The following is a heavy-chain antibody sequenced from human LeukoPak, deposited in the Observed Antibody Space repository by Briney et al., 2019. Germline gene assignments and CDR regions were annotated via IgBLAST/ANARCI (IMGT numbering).Heavy chain of an antibody. V-gene: IGHV3-15*01. D-gene: IGHD4-23*01. CDR2: IKSKTDGGTT. CDR1: GFTFSNAW. Sequence: GGSLRLSCAASGFTFSNAWMSWVRQAPGKGLEWVGRIKSKTDGGTTDYAAPVKGRFTISRDDSKNTLYLQMNSLKTEDTAVYYCTTAGGNPQAYYYYYYGMDVWGQGTTVTVSS. CDR3: TTAGGNPQAYYYYYYGMDV. J-gene: IGHJ6*02.